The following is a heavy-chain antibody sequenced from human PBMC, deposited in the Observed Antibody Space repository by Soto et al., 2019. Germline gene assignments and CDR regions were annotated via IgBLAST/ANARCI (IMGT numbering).Heavy chain of an antibody. CDR1: GGSISSYY. V-gene: IGHV4-59*01. D-gene: IGHD3-9*01. Sequence: SETLSLTCTVSGGSISSYYWSWIRQPPGKGLEWIGYIYYSGSTNYNPSLKSRVTISVDTSKNQFSLKLSSVTAADTAVYYCARESIRYFYWFVGILPDYYYGMDVWGQGTTVTVSS. J-gene: IGHJ6*02. CDR2: IYYSGST. CDR3: ARESIRYFYWFVGILPDYYYGMDV.